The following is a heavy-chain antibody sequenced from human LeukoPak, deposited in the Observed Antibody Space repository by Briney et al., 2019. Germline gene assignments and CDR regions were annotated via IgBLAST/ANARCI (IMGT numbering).Heavy chain of an antibody. CDR1: GFTFSSYA. CDR2: ISGGGGST. J-gene: IGHJ4*02. CDR3: AKEPPYSSSWGTFDY. V-gene: IGHV3-23*01. D-gene: IGHD6-13*01. Sequence: GGSLRLSCAASGFTFSSYAMSWVRQAPGKGLEWVSAISGGGGSTYYADSVKGRFTISRDNSKNTLYLQMNSLRAVDTAVYYCAKEPPYSSSWGTFDYWGQGTLVTVSS.